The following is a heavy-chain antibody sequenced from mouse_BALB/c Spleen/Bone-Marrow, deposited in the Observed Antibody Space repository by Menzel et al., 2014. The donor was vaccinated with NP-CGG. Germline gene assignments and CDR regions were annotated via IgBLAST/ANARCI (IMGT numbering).Heavy chain of an antibody. Sequence: VQLKESGPSLVEPSQTLSLTCSVTGDSITSGYWNWIRKFPGNKLEYMGYISYSGSTYYNPSLKSRISITRDTSKNQYYLQLNSVTTEDTATYYCARGGGSSYNYAMDYWGQGTSATVSS. D-gene: IGHD1-1*01. CDR3: ARGGGSSYNYAMDY. CDR2: ISYSGST. J-gene: IGHJ4*01. CDR1: GDSITSGY. V-gene: IGHV3-8*02.